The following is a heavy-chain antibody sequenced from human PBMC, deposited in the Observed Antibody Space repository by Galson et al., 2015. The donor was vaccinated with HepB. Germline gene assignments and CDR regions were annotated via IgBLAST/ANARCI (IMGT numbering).Heavy chain of an antibody. CDR3: ARLIVVVPLRRVGYYYGMDV. Sequence: PALVKPTQTLTLTCTFSGFSLSTSGMCVSWIRQPPGKALEWLALIDWDDDKYYSTSLKTRLTISKDTSKNQVVLTMTNMDPVDTATYYCARLIVVVPLRRVGYYYGMDVWGQGTTVTVSS. CDR2: IDWDDDK. CDR1: GFSLSTSGMC. V-gene: IGHV2-70*01. J-gene: IGHJ6*02. D-gene: IGHD2-2*01.